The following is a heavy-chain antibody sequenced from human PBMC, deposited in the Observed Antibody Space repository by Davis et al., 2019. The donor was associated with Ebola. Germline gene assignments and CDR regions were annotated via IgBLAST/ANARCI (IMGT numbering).Heavy chain of an antibody. CDR2: IYYSGST. Sequence: SETLSLTCTVSGGSISSYYWSWIRQPPGKGLEWIGYIYYSGSTNYNPSLKSRVTISVDTSKSQFSLKLSSVTAADTAVYYCATDLGGAVAGRGFDPWGQGTLVTVSS. J-gene: IGHJ5*02. CDR3: ATDLGGAVAGRGFDP. D-gene: IGHD6-19*01. V-gene: IGHV4-59*01. CDR1: GGSISSYY.